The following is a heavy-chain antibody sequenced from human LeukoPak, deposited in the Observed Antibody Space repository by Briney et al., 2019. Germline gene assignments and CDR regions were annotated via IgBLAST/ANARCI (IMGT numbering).Heavy chain of an antibody. Sequence: GGSLRLSCAASGFTFSSYAMHWVRQAPGKGLEWVAVISYDGSNKYYADSVKGRFTISRDNSKNTLYLQMNSLRAEDTAVYYCAKGGVIDNWFDPWGQGTLVTVSS. D-gene: IGHD3-10*01. J-gene: IGHJ5*02. CDR3: AKGGVIDNWFDP. CDR1: GFTFSSYA. V-gene: IGHV3-30*04. CDR2: ISYDGSNK.